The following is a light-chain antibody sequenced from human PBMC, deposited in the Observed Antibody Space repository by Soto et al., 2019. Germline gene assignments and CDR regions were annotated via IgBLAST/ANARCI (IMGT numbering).Light chain of an antibody. CDR2: AAS. CDR1: QGIRNY. Sequence: DIQMTQSPSSLSASVGDRVTITCRASQGIRNYLAWYQQRPGKVPTLLIYAASTLQSGVPSRFSGSGSGTHFTLTIRSLQPEDVATYYCQKYNSAPLTFGQGTRLEIK. J-gene: IGKJ5*01. CDR3: QKYNSAPLT. V-gene: IGKV1-27*01.